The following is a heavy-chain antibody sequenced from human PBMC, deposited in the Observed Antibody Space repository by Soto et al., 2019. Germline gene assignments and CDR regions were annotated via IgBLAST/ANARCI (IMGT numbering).Heavy chain of an antibody. CDR2: IFHSGST. D-gene: IGHD2-21*01. V-gene: IGHV4-31*03. CDR1: RAFINSGGFY. CDR3: VRGGIAGHWFDP. Sequence: PSETLSLTCSVSRAFINSGGFYYSWIRQPPGKGLEWLGYIFHSGSTLYTPSLRGRLTLSADTSRNQLSLHLTSVTAADKAVYYCVRGGIAGHWFDPWGQGILVTVSS. J-gene: IGHJ5*02.